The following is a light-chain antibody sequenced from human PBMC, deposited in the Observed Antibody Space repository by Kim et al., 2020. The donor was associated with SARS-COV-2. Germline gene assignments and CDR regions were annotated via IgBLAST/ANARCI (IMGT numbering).Light chain of an antibody. Sequence: PVKAAGITCGGNNIGSKSVPWYQQKPGLAPVLVISYDSDRPSGIPERFSGSNSGNTATLTISRVEAGDEADYYCQVWDSSSDHRVFGGGTQLTVL. J-gene: IGLJ3*02. CDR1: NIGSKS. CDR3: QVWDSSSDHRV. V-gene: IGLV3-21*04. CDR2: YDS.